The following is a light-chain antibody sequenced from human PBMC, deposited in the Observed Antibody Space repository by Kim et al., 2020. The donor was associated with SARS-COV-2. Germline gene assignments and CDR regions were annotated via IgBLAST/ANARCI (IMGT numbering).Light chain of an antibody. Sequence: QLVLTQSPSASASLGASVKLTCTLSSGHNNYAVAWHQQQPDKGPRFLMKVSSGGSHSKGDGIPDRFSGSSSGAERYLTISSLQSEDEADYYCQTWGTGIHVFGGGTQLTVL. CDR3: QTWGTGIHV. J-gene: IGLJ3*02. V-gene: IGLV4-69*01. CDR2: VSSGGSH. CDR1: SGHNNYA.